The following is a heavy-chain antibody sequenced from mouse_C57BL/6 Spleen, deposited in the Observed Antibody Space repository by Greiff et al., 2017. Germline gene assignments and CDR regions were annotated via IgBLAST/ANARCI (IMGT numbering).Heavy chain of an antibody. D-gene: IGHD1-1*02. CDR1: GFSFNTYA. J-gene: IGHJ3*01. V-gene: IGHV10-1*01. Sequence: EVKLVESGGGLVQPKGSLKLSCAASGFSFNTYAMNWVRQAPGQGLEWVARIRSKSNNYATYYADSVKDRLTIARDDSGTMLKLQMNNLKTEDAAKYCCGRNGLAYWGQGTLVTVSA. CDR2: IRSKSNNYAT. CDR3: GRNGLAY.